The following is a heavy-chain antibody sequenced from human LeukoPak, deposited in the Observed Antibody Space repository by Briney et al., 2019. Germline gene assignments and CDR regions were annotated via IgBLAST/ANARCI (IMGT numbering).Heavy chain of an antibody. J-gene: IGHJ3*02. D-gene: IGHD3-22*01. CDR1: GGSISSSNW. V-gene: IGHV4-4*02. CDR2: IYHSGST. Sequence: SGTLSLTCAVSGGSISSSNWWSWVRQPPGKGLEWIGEIYHSGSTNYKPSLKSRVTISVDTSKNQFSLTLSSVTAAETAVYYCARGTAYSYDSSGYSHDAFDIWGQGTMVTVSS. CDR3: ARGTAYSYDSSGYSHDAFDI.